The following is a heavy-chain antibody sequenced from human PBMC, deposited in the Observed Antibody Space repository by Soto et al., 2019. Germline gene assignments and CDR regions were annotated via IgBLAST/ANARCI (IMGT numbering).Heavy chain of an antibody. J-gene: IGHJ4*02. CDR2: IYWDDDK. CDR3: AHRVLRTVFGLVTTTAIYFDF. D-gene: IGHD3-3*01. V-gene: IGHV2-5*02. CDR1: GFSLTTSGVG. Sequence: QITLNESGPTQVKPRQTLTLTCTFSGFSLTTSGVGVGWIRQSPGKAPEWIALIYWDDDKRYCPSLKSILTITKDTSKNKVVLTMADLDSADTATYYCAHRVLRTVFGLVTTTAIYFDFWGQGTPVADSS.